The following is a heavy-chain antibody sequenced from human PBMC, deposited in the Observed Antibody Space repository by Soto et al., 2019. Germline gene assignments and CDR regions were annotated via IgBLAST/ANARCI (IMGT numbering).Heavy chain of an antibody. Sequence: QVQLVESGGGVVQPGRSLRLSCAASGFTFSNYGMHWVRQAPGKGLEWVAVISYDGSNKYYADSVKGRFTISRDNSKNTLYLQMNSLRAEDTAVYYCAKDRSNWNYYYYGMDVWGQGTTVTVSS. CDR2: ISYDGSNK. D-gene: IGHD1-20*01. J-gene: IGHJ6*02. CDR3: AKDRSNWNYYYYGMDV. CDR1: GFTFSNYG. V-gene: IGHV3-30*18.